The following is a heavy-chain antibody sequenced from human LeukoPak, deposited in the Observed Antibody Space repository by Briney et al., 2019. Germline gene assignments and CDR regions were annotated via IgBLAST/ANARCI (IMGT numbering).Heavy chain of an antibody. CDR2: INHSGST. CDR3: ARGHHYYDSSGKWDY. CDR1: GGSFSGYY. J-gene: IGHJ4*02. Sequence: PSETLSLTCAVCGGSFSGYYWSWIRQPPGKGLEWIGEINHSGSTNYNPSLKSRVTISVDTSKNQFSLKLSSVTAADTAVYYCARGHHYYDSSGKWDYWGQGTLVTVSS. V-gene: IGHV4-34*01. D-gene: IGHD3-22*01.